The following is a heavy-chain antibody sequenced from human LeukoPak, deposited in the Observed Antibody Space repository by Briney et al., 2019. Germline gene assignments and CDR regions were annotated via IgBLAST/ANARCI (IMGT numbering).Heavy chain of an antibody. CDR2: ISSSSSYI. Sequence: GGSLRLSCAASGFTFSSYSMNWVRQAPGKGLKWVSTISSSSSYIYYADSVKGRFTISRDNAKNSLYLQMNSLRAEDTAVYYCARDRHDSSGYYRLFDYWGQGTLVTVSS. CDR1: GFTFSSYS. CDR3: ARDRHDSSGYYRLFDY. V-gene: IGHV3-21*01. D-gene: IGHD3-22*01. J-gene: IGHJ4*02.